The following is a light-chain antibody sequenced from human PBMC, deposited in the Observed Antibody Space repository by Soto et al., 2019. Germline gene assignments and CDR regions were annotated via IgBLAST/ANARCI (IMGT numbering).Light chain of an antibody. CDR1: GSNIGAGYD. CDR3: QSFDNTLSASI. V-gene: IGLV1-40*01. CDR2: GNT. Sequence: LTQSPSMSGAPGQRVTISCSGSGSNIGAGYDVHWYKQLPGTAPQVVIYGNTNRPSGVPDRFSGSKSGTYASLVITGLQADDEAEYYCQSFDNTLSASIFGGGTKVTVL. J-gene: IGLJ2*01.